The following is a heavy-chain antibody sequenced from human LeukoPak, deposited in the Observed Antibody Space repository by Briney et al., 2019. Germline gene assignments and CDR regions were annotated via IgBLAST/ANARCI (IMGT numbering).Heavy chain of an antibody. V-gene: IGHV4-59*01. CDR2: IYYGGRM. D-gene: IGHD6-19*01. CDR3: ARLNDIAVAGSPKDWYFDL. J-gene: IGHJ2*01. CDR1: GGSTSGDY. Sequence: SETLSLTCIVSGGSTSGDYCNWIRQAPGNGLEWMGYIYYGGRMNYNLSLKSRFALSVDTSKMLFSLKLSSVTAADTAVYYCARLNDIAVAGSPKDWYFDLWGRGTLVTVSS.